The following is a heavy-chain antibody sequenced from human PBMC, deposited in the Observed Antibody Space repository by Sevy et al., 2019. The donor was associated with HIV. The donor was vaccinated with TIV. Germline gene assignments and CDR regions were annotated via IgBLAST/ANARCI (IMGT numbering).Heavy chain of an antibody. Sequence: GGSLRLSCAASGFTFTDAWMTWVRQAPGKGLEWIGRIKSKAGGETTDYAAPVKGRFTISRDDSKTTLYLQMNSLKTEDTAVYYCTRTGTLSKMDYWGQGTLVTVS. J-gene: IGHJ4*02. CDR3: TRTGTLSKMDY. CDR1: GFTFTDAW. D-gene: IGHD1-1*01. CDR2: IKSKAGGETT. V-gene: IGHV3-15*01.